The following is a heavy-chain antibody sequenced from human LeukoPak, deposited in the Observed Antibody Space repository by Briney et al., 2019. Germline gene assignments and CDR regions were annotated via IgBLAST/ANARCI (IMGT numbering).Heavy chain of an antibody. J-gene: IGHJ6*04. CDR1: GGTFSSYA. Sequence: ASVKVSCKASGGTFSSYAISWVRQAPGQGLEWMGGIIPIFGTANYAQKFQGRVTITADESTSTAYMELSSLRSEDTAVYHCARVFDIVVVPAANYYYYGMDVWGKGTTVTVSS. V-gene: IGHV1-69*13. CDR3: ARVFDIVVVPAANYYYYGMDV. D-gene: IGHD2-2*01. CDR2: IIPIFGTA.